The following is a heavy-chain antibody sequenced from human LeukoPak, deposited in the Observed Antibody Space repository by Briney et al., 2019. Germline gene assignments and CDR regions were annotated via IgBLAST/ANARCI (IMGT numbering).Heavy chain of an antibody. J-gene: IGHJ4*01. Sequence: PGGSLRLSCAASGFTFSSYSMNWVRQAPGKRLEWVSSISSSSSYIYYADSVKGRFTISRDNAKNSLYLQMNSLRAEDTAVYYCARDGVAAAGPHDYYFDYWGQGTLVTVSS. CDR1: GFTFSSYS. V-gene: IGHV3-21*01. D-gene: IGHD6-13*01. CDR3: ARDGVAAAGPHDYYFDY. CDR2: ISSSSSYI.